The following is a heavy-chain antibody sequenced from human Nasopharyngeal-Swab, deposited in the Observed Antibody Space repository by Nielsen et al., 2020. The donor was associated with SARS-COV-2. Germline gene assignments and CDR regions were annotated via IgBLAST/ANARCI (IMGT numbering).Heavy chain of an antibody. J-gene: IGHJ4*02. CDR2: IYHSGST. Sequence: RQPPGKGLEWIGEIYHSGSTNYNPSLKSRVTISVDKSKNQFSLKLSSVTAADTAVYYCARQPDRYYYDSSGYSDYWGQGTLVTVSS. D-gene: IGHD3-22*01. CDR3: ARQPDRYYYDSSGYSDY. V-gene: IGHV4-4*02.